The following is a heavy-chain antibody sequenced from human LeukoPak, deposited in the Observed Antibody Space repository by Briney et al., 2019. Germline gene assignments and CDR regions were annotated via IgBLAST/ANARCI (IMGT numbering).Heavy chain of an antibody. D-gene: IGHD3-10*01. J-gene: IGHJ4*02. Sequence: GGSLRLSCAASGFTFSSYAMSWVRQAPGKGLEWVSAISGSGGSTYYADSVKGRFTISRDNSKNTLYLQMNSLRAEDTAVYYCAKDQEKGGHYYGSGSYPDYWGQGTLVTVSS. CDR3: AKDQEKGGHYYGSGSYPDY. V-gene: IGHV3-23*01. CDR2: ISGSGGST. CDR1: GFTFSSYA.